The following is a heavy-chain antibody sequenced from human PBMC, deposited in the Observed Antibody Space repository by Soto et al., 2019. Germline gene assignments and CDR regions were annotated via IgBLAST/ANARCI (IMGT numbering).Heavy chain of an antibody. CDR3: ARDLGNRSSWQYGGFDY. CDR1: GYTFTSYG. J-gene: IGHJ4*02. D-gene: IGHD6-13*01. CDR2: ISAYNGNT. V-gene: IGHV1-18*01. Sequence: QVQLVQPGAEVKKPGASVKVSCKASGYTFTSYGISWVRQAPGQGLEWMGWISAYNGNTNYAQKLQGRVTMTTDTSTSTAYMELRSLRSDDTAVYYCARDLGNRSSWQYGGFDYWGQGTLVTVSS.